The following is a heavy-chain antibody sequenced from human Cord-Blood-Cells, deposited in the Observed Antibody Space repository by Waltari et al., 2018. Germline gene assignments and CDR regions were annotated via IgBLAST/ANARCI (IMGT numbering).Heavy chain of an antibody. D-gene: IGHD6-13*01. V-gene: IGHV4-59*01. CDR2: IYYSGST. J-gene: IGHJ4*02. CDR3: ARVLKQQLVFDY. CDR1: GGSISSYY. Sequence: QVQLQESGPGLVKPSETLSLTCTVSGGSISSYYWSWIRQPPGKGLEWIGYIYYSGSTNYNPSRKVRVTISVDTSKTQFSLKLSSVTAADTAVYYCARVLKQQLVFDYWGQGTLVTVSS.